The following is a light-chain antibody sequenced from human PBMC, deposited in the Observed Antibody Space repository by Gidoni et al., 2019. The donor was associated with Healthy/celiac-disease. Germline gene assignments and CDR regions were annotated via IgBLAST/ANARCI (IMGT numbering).Light chain of an antibody. CDR2: QDS. CDR3: QAWDSSTGF. Sequence: YELTQPPSVSVPPGQTASITCSVDKLGDKYACWYQQKPGQAPVLVIYQDSKRPSGIPERFSGSNSGNTATLTISGTQAMDEADYYCQAWDSSTGFFGTGTKVTVL. J-gene: IGLJ1*01. V-gene: IGLV3-1*01. CDR1: KLGDKY.